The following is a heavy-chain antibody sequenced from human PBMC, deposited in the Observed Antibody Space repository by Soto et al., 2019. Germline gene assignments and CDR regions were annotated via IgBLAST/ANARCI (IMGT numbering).Heavy chain of an antibody. CDR3: AKAGTHSYSDC. CDR2: LSASGDNT. J-gene: IGHJ4*02. CDR1: GFTFSIYA. Sequence: EVKLLESGGGLVQPGGSLRLSCAASGFTFSIYAMNWVRLAPGKGLEWVSALSASGDNTYCADSVKGRFTISRDNSKNTLYLQMNSLRAEDTAVYYCAKAGTHSYSDCWGQGTLVTVSS. D-gene: IGHD1-1*01. V-gene: IGHV3-23*01.